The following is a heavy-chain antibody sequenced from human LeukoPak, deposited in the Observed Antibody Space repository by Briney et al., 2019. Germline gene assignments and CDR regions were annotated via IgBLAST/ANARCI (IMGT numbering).Heavy chain of an antibody. D-gene: IGHD3-10*01. V-gene: IGHV3-66*04. CDR1: GFTVSSNY. Sequence: GGSLRLSCAASGFTVSSNYMSWVRQAPGKGLEWVSVLYSGGSKYYADSVKGRFTISRDNSKNTLFLQMNSLRAEDTAVYYCARHGSGSYYFDYWGQGIRVTVSS. CDR3: ARHGSGSYYFDY. CDR2: LYSGGSK. J-gene: IGHJ4*02.